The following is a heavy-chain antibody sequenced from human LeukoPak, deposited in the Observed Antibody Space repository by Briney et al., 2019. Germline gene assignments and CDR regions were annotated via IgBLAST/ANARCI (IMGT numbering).Heavy chain of an antibody. CDR1: GGSFSGYY. V-gene: IGHV4-34*01. J-gene: IGHJ4*02. D-gene: IGHD3-16*02. CDR2: INHSGST. Sequence: SETLSLTCAVYGGSFSGYYWSWIRQPPRQGLEWIGEINHSGSTNYNPSLKSRVTISVDTSKNQFSLKLSSVTAADTAVYYCARARYYDYVWGSYRSRGFFDYWGQGTLVTVSS. CDR3: ARARYYDYVWGSYRSRGFFDY.